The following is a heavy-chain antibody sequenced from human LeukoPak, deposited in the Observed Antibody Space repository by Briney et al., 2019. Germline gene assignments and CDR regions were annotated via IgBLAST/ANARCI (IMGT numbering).Heavy chain of an antibody. V-gene: IGHV4-39*01. J-gene: IGHJ4*01. CDR1: GGSISSSSYY. Sequence: SETLSLTCTVSGGSISSSSYYWGWIRQPPGKGLEWIGSIYYSGSTYYNPSLKSRVTISVDTSKNQFSLKLSSVTAADTAVYYCARSNSLLWFGESRDYYFDYWGQGTLVTVSS. CDR2: IYYSGST. CDR3: ARSNSLLWFGESRDYYFDY. D-gene: IGHD3-10*01.